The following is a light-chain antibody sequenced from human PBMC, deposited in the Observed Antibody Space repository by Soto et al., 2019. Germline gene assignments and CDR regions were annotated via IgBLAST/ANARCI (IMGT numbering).Light chain of an antibody. CDR1: SGDVGGYNY. CDR2: EVS. J-gene: IGLJ1*01. Sequence: QSALTQPASVSGSPGQSITISCTGTSGDVGGYNYVCWYQQRPGKAPKLMIYEVSNRPSGVSRRFSGSKSGNTASLTISGLQAEDEADYYCCSYAGNSLYVFGNGTKATVL. V-gene: IGLV2-14*01. CDR3: CSYAGNSLYV.